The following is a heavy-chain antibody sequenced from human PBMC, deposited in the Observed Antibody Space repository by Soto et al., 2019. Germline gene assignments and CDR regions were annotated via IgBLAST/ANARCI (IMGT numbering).Heavy chain of an antibody. CDR1: GFSFTTYW. CDR2: IKHDGSEE. Sequence: GGSLRLSCAASGFSFTTYWMSWVGHDPGKGLEWVATIKHDGSEEYYMDSVKGRFTISRDNAKKSLFLQMNSLRAEDTAVYYCARGSHFFDYWGQEALVTVSS. J-gene: IGHJ4*02. CDR3: ARGSHFFDY. V-gene: IGHV3-7*01.